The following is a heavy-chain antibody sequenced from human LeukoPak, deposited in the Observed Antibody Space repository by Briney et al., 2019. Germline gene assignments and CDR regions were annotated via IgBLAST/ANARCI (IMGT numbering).Heavy chain of an antibody. CDR3: AREDLSTNYFEF. CDR1: GGTFATYA. Sequence: SVKVSCKAFGGTFATYAISWLRQTPGQGLEWVGRIIPVIGSPTYSQDFQGRLTITADEATNTAYMELSNLKSDDTAMYYCAREDLSTNYFEFWGQGTMVTASS. D-gene: IGHD2-8*01. CDR2: IIPVIGSP. J-gene: IGHJ4*02. V-gene: IGHV1-69*11.